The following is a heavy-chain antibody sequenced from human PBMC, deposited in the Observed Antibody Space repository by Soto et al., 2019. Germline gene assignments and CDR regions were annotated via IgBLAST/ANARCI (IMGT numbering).Heavy chain of an antibody. Sequence: QVQLVQSGTEVRKPGASVKVSCKASGYTFTSYHISWVRQTPGQGLEWMGWISAYNGNTNYAQKLRGRVTMTTDTSTSTAYMELRSPRSDDTPVYYWARDSPPAREWGQGTLVTVSS. CDR1: GYTFTSYH. CDR2: ISAYNGNT. J-gene: IGHJ4*02. V-gene: IGHV1-18*04. CDR3: ARDSPPARE.